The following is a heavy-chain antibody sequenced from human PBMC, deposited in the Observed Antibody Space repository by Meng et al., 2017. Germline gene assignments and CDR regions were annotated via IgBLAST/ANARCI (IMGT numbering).Heavy chain of an antibody. CDR1: GFTFSSYS. Sequence: GESLKISCAASGFTFSSYSMNWVRQAPGKGLEWVSSISSSSSYIYYADSVKGRFTISRDNAKNSLYLQMNSLRAEDTAVYYCARDLPGIAAAGVIDYWGQGTLVTVSS. J-gene: IGHJ4*02. D-gene: IGHD6-13*01. V-gene: IGHV3-21*01. CDR2: ISSSSSYI. CDR3: ARDLPGIAAAGVIDY.